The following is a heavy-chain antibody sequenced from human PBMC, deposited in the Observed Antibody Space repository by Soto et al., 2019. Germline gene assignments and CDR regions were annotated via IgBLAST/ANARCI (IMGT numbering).Heavy chain of an antibody. CDR2: ISSSTSHT. D-gene: IGHD6-13*01. CDR1: GFTFSDYY. V-gene: IGHV3-11*06. CDR3: ARGRGAAAVYFDF. Sequence: QVQLVDSGGGLVKPGGSLRLSCSVSGFTFSDYYMTWIRQAPGKGLEWVSYISSSTSHTNYADSVKGRFTISRDNAKNSLFLQMNSLRAEDTAVYYCARGRGAAAVYFDFWGQGTLVTVSS. J-gene: IGHJ4*02.